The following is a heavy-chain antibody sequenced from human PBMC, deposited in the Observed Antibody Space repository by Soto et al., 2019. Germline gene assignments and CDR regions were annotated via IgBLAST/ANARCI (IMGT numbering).Heavy chain of an antibody. CDR3: TRVETEKNDEDILTGYNWFDP. V-gene: IGHV3-49*03. J-gene: IGHJ5*02. CDR2: IRSKAYGGTT. Sequence: GGSLRLSCTASGFTFGDYAMSWFRQAPGKGLEWVGFIRSKAYGGTTEYAASAKGRFTISRDDSKSIAYLQMNSLKTEDTAVYYCTRVETEKNDEDILTGYNWFDPWGQGTLVTVSS. CDR1: GFTFGDYA. D-gene: IGHD3-9*01.